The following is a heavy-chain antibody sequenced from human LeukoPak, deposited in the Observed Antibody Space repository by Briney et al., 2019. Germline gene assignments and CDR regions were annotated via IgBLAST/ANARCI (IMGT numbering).Heavy chain of an antibody. V-gene: IGHV3-21*04. CDR3: ATYRQVLLPFES. CDR1: GFTFSSYS. CDR2: IFPSGGEI. J-gene: IGHJ4*02. D-gene: IGHD2-8*02. Sequence: GGSLRLSCAASGFTFSSYSMNWVRQPPGKGLEWVSSIFPSGGEIHYADSVRGRFTISRDNSKSTLPLQMNSLRVEDTAIYYCATYRQVLLPFESWGQGTLVTVSS.